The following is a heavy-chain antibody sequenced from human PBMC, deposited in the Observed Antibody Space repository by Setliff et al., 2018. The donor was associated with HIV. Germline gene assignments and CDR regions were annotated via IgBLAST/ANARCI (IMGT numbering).Heavy chain of an antibody. J-gene: IGHJ6*03. D-gene: IGHD3-10*01. Sequence: PSETLSLTCTVSGGSISSYYWSWIRQHPGKGLEWIGYIYYSGSSYYNPSLKSRVIMSLDTSENQFSLKLSSVTAADTAVYYCASPDGSESPYIYYYYMDVWGKGTAVTVSS. CDR3: ASPDGSESPYIYYYYMDV. CDR2: IYYSGSS. V-gene: IGHV4-59*04. CDR1: GGSISSYY.